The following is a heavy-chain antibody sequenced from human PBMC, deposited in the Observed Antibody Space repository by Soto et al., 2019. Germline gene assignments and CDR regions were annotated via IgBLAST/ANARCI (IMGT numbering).Heavy chain of an antibody. CDR2: IYYSGSS. D-gene: IGHD2-15*01. CDR1: GGSVSSSSYY. Sequence: SETLSLTCTVSGGSVSSSSYYWSWIRQPPGKGLEWIGYIYYSGSSNKSPSLKSRVTISLDTSKNQYSLMLSSVTAADTAVYYCARVSCGGSCYVAYYGMDVWGQGTTVTVSS. CDR3: ARVSCGGSCYVAYYGMDV. V-gene: IGHV4-61*01. J-gene: IGHJ6*02.